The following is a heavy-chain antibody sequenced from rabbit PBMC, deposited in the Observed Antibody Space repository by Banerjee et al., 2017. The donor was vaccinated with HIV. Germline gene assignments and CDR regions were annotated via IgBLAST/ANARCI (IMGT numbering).Heavy chain of an antibody. J-gene: IGHJ4*01. CDR2: IYGGSSGPT. V-gene: IGHV1S45*01. CDR3: ARDLAGITGWNFGL. D-gene: IGHD4-1*01. CDR1: GFSFSNKYV. Sequence: QEQLVESGGGLVQPGGSLTLTCTASGFSFSNKYVMCWVRQAPGKGLEWIACIYGGSSGPTYYASWAKGRFTISRTSSTTVTLQMTSLTAADTATYFCARDLAGITGWNFGLWGPGTLVTVS.